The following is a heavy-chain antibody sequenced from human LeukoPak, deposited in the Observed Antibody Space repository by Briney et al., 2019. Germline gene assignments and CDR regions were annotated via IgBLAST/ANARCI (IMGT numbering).Heavy chain of an antibody. D-gene: IGHD4-23*01. CDR2: ISGSGGST. CDR3: AKDRVVVTQYFDY. V-gene: IGHV3-23*01. CDR1: GFTFSSYA. Sequence: GASLRLSCAASGFTFSSYAMSWVRQAPGKGLEWVSAISGSGGSTYYADSVKGRFTISRDNSKNTLYLQMNSLRAEDTAVYYCAKDRVVVTQYFDYWGQGTLVTVSS. J-gene: IGHJ4*02.